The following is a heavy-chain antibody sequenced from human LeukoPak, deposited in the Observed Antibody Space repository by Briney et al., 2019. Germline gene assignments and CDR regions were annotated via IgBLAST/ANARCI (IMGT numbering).Heavy chain of an antibody. V-gene: IGHV3-33*01. D-gene: IGHD3-10*02. CDR2: IWYDGSNK. Sequence: GGSLRLSCAASGFTFSSYGMHWVRQAPGKGLEWVAVIWYDGSNKYYADSVKGRFTISRDNSKNTLYLQMNSLRAEDTAVYYCARASVRGDFDYWGQGTLVTVSS. J-gene: IGHJ4*02. CDR1: GFTFSSYG. CDR3: ARASVRGDFDY.